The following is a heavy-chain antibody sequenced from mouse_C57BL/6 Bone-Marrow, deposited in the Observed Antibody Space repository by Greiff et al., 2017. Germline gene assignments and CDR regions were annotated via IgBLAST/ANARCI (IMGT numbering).Heavy chain of an antibody. Sequence: VQLQQSGAELVRPGTSVKVSCKASGYAFTNYLIEWVKQRPGQGLEWIGVINPGSGGTNYKEKFKGKATLTADKSSSTAYMQSSSLTSEDSAVYFCAREDDSYYWVAYWGQGTLVTVSA. CDR1: GYAFTNYL. CDR3: AREDDSYYWVAY. V-gene: IGHV1-54*01. CDR2: INPGSGGT. D-gene: IGHD2-3*01. J-gene: IGHJ3*01.